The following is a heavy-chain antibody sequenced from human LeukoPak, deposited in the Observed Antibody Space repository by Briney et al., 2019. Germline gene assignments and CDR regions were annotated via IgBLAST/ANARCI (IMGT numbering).Heavy chain of an antibody. CDR3: ARHPPNYYDSSGYTPVGYYYGMDV. CDR2: IYPGDSDT. J-gene: IGHJ6*02. CDR1: KDTFDNYW. D-gene: IGHD3-22*01. V-gene: IGHV5-51*01. Sequence: GESLKISCNGSKDTFDNYWIGWVRQMPGKGLEFMGIIYPGDSDTRYSPSFQGQVTISVDKSINTAYLQWSSLKASDTAMYYCARHPPNYYDSSGYTPVGYYYGMDVWGQGTTVTVSS.